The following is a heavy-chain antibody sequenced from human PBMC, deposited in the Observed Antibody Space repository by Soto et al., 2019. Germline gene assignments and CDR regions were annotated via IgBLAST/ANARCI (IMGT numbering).Heavy chain of an antibody. D-gene: IGHD5-18*01. CDR3: ARLQLLPQGHNYSGMDV. CDR1: GGSISSGGYY. J-gene: IGHJ6*02. CDR2: IYYSGST. Sequence: QVQLQESGPGLVKPSQTLSLTCTVSGGSISSGGYYWSWIRQHPGKGLEWIGYIYYSGSTYYNPSLKSRVTISVDASKNQFSLKLSSVTAAYTAVYYCARLQLLPQGHNYSGMDVWGQGTPVTVSS. V-gene: IGHV4-31*03.